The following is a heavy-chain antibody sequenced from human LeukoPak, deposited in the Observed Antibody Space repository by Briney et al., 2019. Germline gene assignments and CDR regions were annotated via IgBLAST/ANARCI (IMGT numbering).Heavy chain of an antibody. J-gene: IGHJ4*02. CDR1: GFTFSSYA. V-gene: IGHV3-23*01. Sequence: PGGSLRLSCAASGFTFSSYAMSWVRQAPGKGLEWVSAISGSGGSTYYADSVKGRFTISRDNSKNTLYLQMNSLRAEDTAVYYCAKDRTDYYGSGGLDYWGQGTLVTVSS. CDR2: ISGSGGST. D-gene: IGHD3-10*01. CDR3: AKDRTDYYGSGGLDY.